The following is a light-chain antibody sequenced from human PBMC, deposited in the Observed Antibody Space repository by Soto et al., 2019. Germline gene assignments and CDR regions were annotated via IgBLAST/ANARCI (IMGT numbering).Light chain of an antibody. CDR1: SSDVGGYNY. J-gene: IGLJ1*01. CDR3: SSYTSSSTYV. Sequence: QSALTQPASVSGSPGQSITISCTGTSSDVGGYNYVSWYQQHPGKAPKLMIYEVSNRPSGVSNRFSGSKSGNTVSLTISGLQAEDEADYYCSSYTSSSTYVFGPGTKVTAL. CDR2: EVS. V-gene: IGLV2-14*01.